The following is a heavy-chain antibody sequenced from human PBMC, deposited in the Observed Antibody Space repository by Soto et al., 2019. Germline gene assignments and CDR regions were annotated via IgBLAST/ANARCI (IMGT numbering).Heavy chain of an antibody. J-gene: IGHJ4*02. V-gene: IGHV4-30-2*01. CDR2: IYHSGST. CDR1: GGSISSGGYS. CDR3: ARDSTSYYDILTGSPGPLRY. D-gene: IGHD3-9*01. Sequence: SETLSLTCAVSGGSISSGGYSWSWIRQPPGKGLEWIGYIYHSGSTYYNPSLKSRVTISVDRSKNQFSLKLSSVTAADTAVYYCARDSTSYYDILTGSPGPLRYWGQGTLVTVSS.